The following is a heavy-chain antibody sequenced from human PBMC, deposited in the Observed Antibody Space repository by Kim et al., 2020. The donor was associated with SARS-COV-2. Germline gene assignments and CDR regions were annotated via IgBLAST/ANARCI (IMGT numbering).Heavy chain of an antibody. J-gene: IGHJ3*01. D-gene: IGHD6-25*01. Sequence: GGSLRLSCVASGFTLSSYAMHWVRQAPGKGLEWLAIISYDGNNQYYADSVRGRFTISRDISKNTLFLQMNSLRGDDTSTYYCARIKAAASTGDAFDVWGQGQWSSSLQ. CDR1: GFTLSSYA. CDR3: ARIKAAASTGDAFDV. CDR2: ISYDGNNQ. V-gene: IGHV3-30*04.